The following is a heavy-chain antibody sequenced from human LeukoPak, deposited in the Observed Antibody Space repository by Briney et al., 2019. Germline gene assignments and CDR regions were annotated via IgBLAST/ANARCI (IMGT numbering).Heavy chain of an antibody. CDR2: IYTSGRS. CDR3: ARVRWYCSGGSCYKPSGYYFDY. CDR1: GGSVSSYY. J-gene: IGHJ4*02. D-gene: IGHD2-15*01. Sequence: SETLSLTCTVSGGSVSSYYWSWIRQPAGKGLEWIGRIYTSGRSDYNPSLKSRVTMSVDTSKNQFSLKLSSVTAADTAVYYCARVRWYCSGGSCYKPSGYYFDYWGQGTLVTVSS. V-gene: IGHV4-4*07.